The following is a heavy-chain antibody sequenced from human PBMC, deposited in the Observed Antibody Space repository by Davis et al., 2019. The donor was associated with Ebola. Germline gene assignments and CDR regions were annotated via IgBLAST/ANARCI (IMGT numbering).Heavy chain of an antibody. CDR1: GYSFTSYW. J-gene: IGHJ4*02. V-gene: IGHV5-51*01. Sequence: GESLKISCKGSGYSFTSYWIAWVRQMPGKGLECMGIIYPGDSETRYSPSFQGQVTISADKSISTAYLQWSSLKASDTAMYYCARHRLTVGYFDSWGQGTLVTVSS. CDR3: ARHRLTVGYFDS. D-gene: IGHD1-14*01. CDR2: IYPGDSET.